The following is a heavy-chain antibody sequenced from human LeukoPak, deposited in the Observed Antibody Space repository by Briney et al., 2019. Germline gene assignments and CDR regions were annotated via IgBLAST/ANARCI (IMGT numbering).Heavy chain of an antibody. CDR2: ISSSSSYI. Sequence: GGSLRLSCAASGFTFSSYSMNWVRQAPGKGLEWVSSISSSSSYIYYADSVKGRFTISRDNAKNSLYLQMSSLRAEDTAVYYCASVTKELWPDWAFDIWGQGTMVTVSS. V-gene: IGHV3-21*01. D-gene: IGHD3-16*01. J-gene: IGHJ3*02. CDR3: ASVTKELWPDWAFDI. CDR1: GFTFSSYS.